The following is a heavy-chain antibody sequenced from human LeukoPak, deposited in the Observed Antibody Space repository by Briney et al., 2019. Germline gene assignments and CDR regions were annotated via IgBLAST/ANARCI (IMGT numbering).Heavy chain of an antibody. V-gene: IGHV1-24*01. CDR2: FDPEDGET. CDR1: GYTLTELS. CDR3: ATDLNVLTTVNY. J-gene: IGHJ4*02. Sequence: ASVKVSCKVSGYTLTELSMHWVRQAPGKGLEWMGGFDPEDGETIYAQKFQGRVTMTEDTSTDTAYMELSSLRSEDTAVYYCATDLNVLTTVNYWGQGTLVTVSS. D-gene: IGHD4-11*01.